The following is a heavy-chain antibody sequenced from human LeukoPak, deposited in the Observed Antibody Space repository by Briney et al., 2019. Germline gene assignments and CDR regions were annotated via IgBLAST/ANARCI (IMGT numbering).Heavy chain of an antibody. CDR2: ISYDGSNK. D-gene: IGHD6-6*01. CDR1: GFTFSSYG. V-gene: IGHV3-30*18. J-gene: IGHJ4*02. Sequence: GGSLRLSCAASGFTFSSYGMHWVRQAPGKGLEWVAVISYDGSNKYYADSVKGRFTISRDNSKNTLYLQMNSLRAEDTAVYYCAKDLASGYSNSEHWGQGTLVTVSS. CDR3: AKDLASGYSNSEH.